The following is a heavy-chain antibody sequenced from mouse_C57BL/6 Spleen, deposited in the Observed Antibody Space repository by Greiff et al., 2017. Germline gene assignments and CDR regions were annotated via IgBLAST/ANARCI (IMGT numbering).Heavy chain of an antibody. CDR1: GYAFSSSW. V-gene: IGHV1-82*01. CDR3: ARLGWDGFDY. CDR2: IYPGDGDT. J-gene: IGHJ2*01. Sequence: VQLVESGPELVKPGASVKISCKASGYAFSSSWMNWVKQRPGKGLEWIGRIYPGDGDTNYNGKFKGKATLTADKSSSTAYMQLSSLTSEDSAVYFCARLGWDGFDYWGQGTTLTVSS. D-gene: IGHD4-1*01.